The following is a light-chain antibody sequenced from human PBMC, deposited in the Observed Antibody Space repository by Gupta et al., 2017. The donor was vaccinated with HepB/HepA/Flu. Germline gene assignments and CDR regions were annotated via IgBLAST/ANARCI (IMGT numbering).Light chain of an antibody. CDR3: QQYSTYPFT. Sequence: AFRLTQSPSSISASTGDTVTITCRASQDISYFLAWYQQKPGKAPNLLIYSTTTLQSGVPSRFSGGGSGTDFTLTITSLQSEDFATYYCQQYSTYPFTFGEGTKVEIK. CDR1: QDISYF. CDR2: STT. V-gene: IGKV1-8*01. J-gene: IGKJ4*01.